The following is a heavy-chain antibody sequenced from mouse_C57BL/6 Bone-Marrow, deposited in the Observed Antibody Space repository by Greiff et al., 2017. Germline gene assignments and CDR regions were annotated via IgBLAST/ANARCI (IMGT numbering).Heavy chain of an antibody. D-gene: IGHD4-1*01. V-gene: IGHV1-64*01. J-gene: IGHJ3*01. Sequence: QVQLQQPGAELVKPGASVKLSCKASGYTFTSYWMHWVKQRPGQGLEWIGMIHPNSGSTNYNEKFKSKATLTVDKSSSTAYMQLSSLTSEDSAVYYCARGGYLGRWFAYWGQGTLVTVSA. CDR3: ARGGYLGRWFAY. CDR2: IHPNSGST. CDR1: GYTFTSYW.